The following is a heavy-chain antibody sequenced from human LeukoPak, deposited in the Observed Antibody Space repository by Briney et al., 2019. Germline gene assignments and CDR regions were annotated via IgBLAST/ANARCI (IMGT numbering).Heavy chain of an antibody. J-gene: IGHJ5*02. CDR3: ARGLWCSGGSCYSSWFDP. D-gene: IGHD2-15*01. CDR2: INPSGGST. Sequence: ASVKVSCKASGYTFTSYYMHWVRQAPGQGLEWMGIINPSGGSTSYAQKFQGRVTITRNTSISTAYMELSSLRSEDTAVYYCARGLWCSGGSCYSSWFDPWGQGTLVTVSS. V-gene: IGHV1-46*01. CDR1: GYTFTSYY.